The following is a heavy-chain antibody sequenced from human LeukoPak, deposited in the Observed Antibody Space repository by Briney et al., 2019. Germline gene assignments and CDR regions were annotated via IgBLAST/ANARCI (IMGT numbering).Heavy chain of an antibody. V-gene: IGHV3-53*01. D-gene: IGHD6-19*01. CDR1: GFSVSSKY. Sequence: PGGSLRLSCAASGFSVSSKYMSWVRQAPGKGLEWVSVLYTAGDTYYADSVKGRLTISRDNSKNTLSLQMNSLRPDDTALYYCAGGQMFTSGGFESWGQGALVAVSS. CDR3: AGGQMFTSGGFES. CDR2: LYTAGDT. J-gene: IGHJ4*02.